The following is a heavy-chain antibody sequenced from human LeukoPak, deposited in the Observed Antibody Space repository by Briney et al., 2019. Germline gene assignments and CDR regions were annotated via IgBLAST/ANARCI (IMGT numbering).Heavy chain of an antibody. D-gene: IGHD4-17*01. CDR3: ARLIAGKLTTVTTTYYFDY. CDR1: GGSFSGYY. J-gene: IGHJ4*02. Sequence: SETLSLTCAVYGGSFSGYYWSWIRQPPGKGLEWIGEINHSGSTNYNPSLKSRVTISVDTSKNQFSLKLSSVTAADTAVYYCARLIAGKLTTVTTTYYFDYWGQGTLVTASS. CDR2: INHSGST. V-gene: IGHV4-34*01.